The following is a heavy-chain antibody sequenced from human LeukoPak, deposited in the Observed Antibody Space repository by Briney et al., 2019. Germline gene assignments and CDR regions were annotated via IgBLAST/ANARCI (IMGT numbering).Heavy chain of an antibody. CDR1: GFTFSSYG. CDR3: ANDGRGSYTFDY. V-gene: IGHV3-23*01. D-gene: IGHD1-26*01. CDR2: ISGSGVSI. J-gene: IGHJ4*02. Sequence: PGGSLRLSCAASGFTFSSYGMSWVRQAPGKGLEWVSSISGSGVSIYYADSVKGRFTISRDNSKNTLYLQIHSLRAEDTAVYYCANDGRGSYTFDYWGQGTLVTVSS.